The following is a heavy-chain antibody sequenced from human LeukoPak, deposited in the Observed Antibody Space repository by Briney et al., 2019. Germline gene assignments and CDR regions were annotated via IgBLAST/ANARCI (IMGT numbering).Heavy chain of an antibody. CDR2: IYYSGST. CDR3: ARRVISGYYSTKQWYFDL. D-gene: IGHD3-22*01. Sequence: PSETLSLTCTVSGGSTSGYYWSWIRQPPGKGLELIGYIYYSGSTIYNPSLKSRVTMSIDTSKNQFSLKLSSVTAADTAVYYCARRVISGYYSTKQWYFDLWGRGTLVTVSS. V-gene: IGHV4-59*08. J-gene: IGHJ2*01. CDR1: GGSTSGYY.